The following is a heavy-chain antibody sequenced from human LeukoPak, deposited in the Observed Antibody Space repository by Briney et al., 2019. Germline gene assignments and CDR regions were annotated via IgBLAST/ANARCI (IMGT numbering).Heavy chain of an antibody. CDR2: IYSTGST. D-gene: IGHD2-2*01. CDR3: ARREAQPM. Sequence: SETLSLTCTVSGGSISSYFWSWIRQPPGKGLEWIGYIYSTGSTNYNPSLRGRVTISVDTSKNQFSLKLRSVTAADTAVYYCARREAQPMWGQGTMVTVSS. CDR1: GGSISSYF. J-gene: IGHJ3*02. V-gene: IGHV4-59*12.